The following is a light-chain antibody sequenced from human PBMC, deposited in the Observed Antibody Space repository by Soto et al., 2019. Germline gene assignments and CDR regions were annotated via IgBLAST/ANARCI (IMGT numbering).Light chain of an antibody. Sequence: AIRMTHSPSSLSASTGDRVTITCRASQGISSYLAWYQQKPGKAPKLLIYAASTLQSGVPSRFSGSGSGTDFTLTISCLQSEDFATYYCHQTYSTPQTFGQGTKVDIK. CDR3: HQTYSTPQT. J-gene: IGKJ1*01. CDR1: QGISSY. CDR2: AAS. V-gene: IGKV1-8*01.